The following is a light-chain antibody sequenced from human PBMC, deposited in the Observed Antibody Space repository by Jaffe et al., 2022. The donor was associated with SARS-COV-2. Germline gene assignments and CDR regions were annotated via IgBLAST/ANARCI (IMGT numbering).Light chain of an antibody. CDR2: RNN. CDR1: SSNIGSNY. V-gene: IGLV1-47*01. Sequence: QSVLTQPPSASGTPGQRVTISCSGSSSNIGSNYVYWYQRLPGTAPKLLIYRNNQRPSGVPDRFSGSKSGTSASLAISGLRSEDEAEYYCAAWDGSLGGPGVFGGGTKLTVL. J-gene: IGLJ3*02. CDR3: AAWDGSLGGPGV.